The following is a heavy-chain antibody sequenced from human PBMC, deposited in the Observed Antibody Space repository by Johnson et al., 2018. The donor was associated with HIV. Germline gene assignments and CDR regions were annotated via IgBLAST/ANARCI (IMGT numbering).Heavy chain of an antibody. CDR2: IYSGGST. D-gene: IGHD1-26*01. CDR3: AKDRSGGSSFPDAFDM. V-gene: IGHV3-66*01. J-gene: IGHJ3*02. Sequence: VQLVESGGGLVQPGGSLRLSCAASGFTVNSNYMSWVRQAPGKGLEWVSVIYSGGSTYYADSVKGRFTISRDNSKNTLNLQMNSLRAEDTAVCYCAKDRSGGSSFPDAFDMWGQGTLVTVSS. CDR1: GFTVNSNY.